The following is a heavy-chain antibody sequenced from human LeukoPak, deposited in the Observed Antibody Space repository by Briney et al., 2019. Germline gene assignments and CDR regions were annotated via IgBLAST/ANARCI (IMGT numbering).Heavy chain of an antibody. CDR2: INQDGSTQ. CDR1: GFPFSGYW. CDR3: SRSLDY. V-gene: IGHV3-7*01. Sequence: GGSLILSCAASGFPFSGYWMDWVRQAPGKGMEWVANINQDGSTQYYAASVKGRFTISRDNAKSSLYLQMNILRAEDTAVYYCSRSLDYLGQGALVTVSS. J-gene: IGHJ4*02.